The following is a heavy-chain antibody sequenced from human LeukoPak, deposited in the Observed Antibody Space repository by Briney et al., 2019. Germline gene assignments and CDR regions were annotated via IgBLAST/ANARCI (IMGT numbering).Heavy chain of an antibody. CDR3: AKDSAKKYDDY. V-gene: IGHV3-23*01. J-gene: IGHJ4*02. Sequence: PGGSLRLSCAVSGFTFDDYVMSWVRQAPGKGLEWVSGISGSDGSTNYADSVKGRFTISRENSKNTLYLQMNSLRAEDTAVYYCAKDSAKKYDDYWGQGTLVTVSS. CDR2: ISGSDGST. D-gene: IGHD2/OR15-2a*01. CDR1: GFTFDDYV.